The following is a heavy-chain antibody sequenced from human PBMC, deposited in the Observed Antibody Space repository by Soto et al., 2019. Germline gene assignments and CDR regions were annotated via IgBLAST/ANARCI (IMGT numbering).Heavy chain of an antibody. CDR3: ARHISSYYMDV. D-gene: IGHD6-6*01. Sequence: XESLKISCKGSGXSXTXXXIGWVRXMPGKGLEWMGIIYPGDSDTRYSPSFQGQVTISADKSISTAYLQWSSLKASDTAMYYCARHISSYYMDVWGKGTTVTVSS. CDR1: GXSXTXXX. J-gene: IGHJ6*03. CDR2: IYPGDSDT. V-gene: IGHV5-51*01.